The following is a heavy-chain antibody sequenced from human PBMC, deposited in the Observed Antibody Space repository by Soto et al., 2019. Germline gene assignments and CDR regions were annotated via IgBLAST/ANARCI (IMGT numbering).Heavy chain of an antibody. J-gene: IGHJ4*02. CDR3: ARAPYYYDSSGYYTHYFDY. V-gene: IGHV1-18*01. CDR2: ISAYNGNT. Sequence: VRQAPGQGLEWMGWISAYNGNTNYAQKLQGRVTMTTDTSTSTAYMELRSLRSDDTAVYYCARAPYYYDSSGYYTHYFDYWGQGTLVTVSS. D-gene: IGHD3-22*01.